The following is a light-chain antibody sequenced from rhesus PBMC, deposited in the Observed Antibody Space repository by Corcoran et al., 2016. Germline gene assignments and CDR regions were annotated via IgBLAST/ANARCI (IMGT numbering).Light chain of an antibody. CDR3: QQSSNLWT. CDR2: GAS. V-gene: IGKV3-24*04. CDR1: QSVGSY. Sequence: ETVVTQSPATLSLSPGERATLSCRASQSVGSYLAWYQQKPGQAPRLLIYGASSRATGIPDRLNGSGSGTDFTLTISSLEPEDVGVYYCQQSSNLWTFGQGTKVEIK. J-gene: IGKJ1*01.